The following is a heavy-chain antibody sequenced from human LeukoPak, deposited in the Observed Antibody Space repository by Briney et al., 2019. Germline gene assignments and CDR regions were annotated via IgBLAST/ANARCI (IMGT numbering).Heavy chain of an antibody. V-gene: IGHV3-33*01. J-gene: IGHJ4*02. Sequence: TGGSLRLSCAASGFTFSNYDMNWVRQPPGKGPEWVAVIWYDGSAKYYLDSVKARFTISRDNSKNPLYLQMNRLRAEDTAVYYCARVRGYYSDYWGQGTLVTVSS. CDR1: GFTFSNYD. CDR3: ARVRGYYSDY. CDR2: IWYDGSAK.